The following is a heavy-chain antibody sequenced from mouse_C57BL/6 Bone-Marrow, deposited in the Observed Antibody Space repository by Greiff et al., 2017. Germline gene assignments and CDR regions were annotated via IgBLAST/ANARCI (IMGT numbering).Heavy chain of an antibody. V-gene: IGHV14-4*01. CDR3: TYYGSADY. J-gene: IGHJ2*01. D-gene: IGHD1-1*01. CDR2: IDPENGDT. Sequence: VQLQQSGAELVRPGASVKLSCTASGFNIKDDYMHWVKQRPEQGLEWIGWIDPENGDTEYASKFQGKATITADTSSNTAYLQLSSLTSEDTAVYYCTYYGSADYGGQGTTLTVSS. CDR1: GFNIKDDY.